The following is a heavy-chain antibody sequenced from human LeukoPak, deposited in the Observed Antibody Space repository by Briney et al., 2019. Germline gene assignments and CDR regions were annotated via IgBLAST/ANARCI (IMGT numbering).Heavy chain of an antibody. D-gene: IGHD3-9*01. CDR1: GGSISSYY. CDR2: IYTSGST. CDR3: AKDIFAAAGNWLDP. Sequence: PSETLSLTCTVSGGSISSYYWSWIRQPAGKGLEWIGRIYTSGSTNYNPSLKSRLTMSVDTSKNQISLKLTSVTAADTAIYYCAKDIFAAAGNWLDPWGQGVLVTVSS. J-gene: IGHJ5*02. V-gene: IGHV4-4*07.